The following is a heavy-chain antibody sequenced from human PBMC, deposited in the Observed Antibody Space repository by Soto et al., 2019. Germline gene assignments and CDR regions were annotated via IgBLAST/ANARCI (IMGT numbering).Heavy chain of an antibody. CDR1: GFTFSSYA. CDR3: AKLRYFDWSAYNWFEY. D-gene: IGHD3-9*01. Sequence: PWGSLRLSCAASGFTFSSYAMTWVRQAPGKGLEWVSGISGSGATTSYADSVKGRFTVSRDNSKNTLYLQMNSLRVEDTAVYHCAKLRYFDWSAYNWFEYWGQGTPVTVSS. J-gene: IGHJ5*01. V-gene: IGHV3-23*01. CDR2: ISGSGATT.